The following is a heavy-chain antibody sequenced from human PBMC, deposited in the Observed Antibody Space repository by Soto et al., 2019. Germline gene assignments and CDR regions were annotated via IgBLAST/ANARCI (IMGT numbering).Heavy chain of an antibody. CDR1: GYGFTTYG. D-gene: IGHD1-1*01. Sequence: QVHLVQSGAEVKKPGASVKVSCKGSGYGFTTYGITWVRQAPGQGLEWMAWISAHNGNTNYAQKLQGRVTVTRDTSTSTASRELRSLTSDDTAVIYCGRGRYGDSWGQGALVTVSS. J-gene: IGHJ5*01. CDR2: ISAHNGNT. V-gene: IGHV1-18*01. CDR3: GRGRYGDS.